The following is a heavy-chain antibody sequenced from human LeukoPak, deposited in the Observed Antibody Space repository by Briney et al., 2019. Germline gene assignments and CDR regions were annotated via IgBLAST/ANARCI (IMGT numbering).Heavy chain of an antibody. J-gene: IGHJ6*02. V-gene: IGHV1-69*01. D-gene: IGHD6-19*01. Sequence: GASVKVSCEASGGTFSSFAISWVRQAPGQGLEWMGGIIPIFGTANYAQKFQGRVTITADESTSTAYMELSSLRSEDTAVYYCARDLSLGAVADHRSYGMDVWGQGTTVTVSS. CDR2: IIPIFGTA. CDR1: GGTFSSFA. CDR3: ARDLSLGAVADHRSYGMDV.